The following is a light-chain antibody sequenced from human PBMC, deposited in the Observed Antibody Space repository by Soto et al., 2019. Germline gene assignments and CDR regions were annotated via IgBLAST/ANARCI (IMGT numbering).Light chain of an antibody. CDR2: GVS. V-gene: IGKV3-20*01. CDR3: QVYGSSSKT. J-gene: IGKJ1*01. Sequence: EILMTQSPATLSLSPGEISTLSCRASQSVSSNLAWYQQKPGQAPRLLIYGVSTGATGIPDRFSGSGSGTDFTLTISRLEPEDFAVYFCQVYGSSSKTFGQGTKVDI. CDR1: QSVSSN.